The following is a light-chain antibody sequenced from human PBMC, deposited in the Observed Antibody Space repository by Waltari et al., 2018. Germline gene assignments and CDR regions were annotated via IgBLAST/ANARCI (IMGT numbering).Light chain of an antibody. CDR2: DAS. Sequence: EVVMTQSPATLSVSPGERATLSCRASHSVTTNLAWYQQKPGQAPRLVIFDASTRATGIPARFSGSGSGTDFVFTISRLQPEDIATYYCQHYDGVPPWTFGQGTRVDFK. V-gene: IGKV3-15*01. CDR3: QHYDGVPPWT. CDR1: HSVTTN. J-gene: IGKJ1*01.